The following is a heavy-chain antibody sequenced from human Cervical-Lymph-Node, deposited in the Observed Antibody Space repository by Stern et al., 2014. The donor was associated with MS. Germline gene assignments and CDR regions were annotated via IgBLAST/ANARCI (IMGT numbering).Heavy chain of an antibody. D-gene: IGHD6-13*01. CDR2: ISSSSSYI. J-gene: IGHJ4*02. CDR3: ARDSSSWYAIDY. CDR1: GFTFSSSS. V-gene: IGHV3-21*01. Sequence: EVQLVESGRGLGKPGGSLRLSCAASGFTFSSSSMHWVRQAPGHALEWVSSISSSSSYIYYADSVKGRFTISRDNAKNSLYLQMNSLRAEDTAVYYCARDSSSWYAIDYWGQGTLVTVSS.